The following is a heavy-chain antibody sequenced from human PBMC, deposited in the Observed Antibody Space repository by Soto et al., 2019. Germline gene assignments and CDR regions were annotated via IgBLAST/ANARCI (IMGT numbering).Heavy chain of an antibody. D-gene: IGHD4-17*01. CDR3: AKSDYGDYFPFDY. Sequence: QVQLVESGGGVVQPGRSLRLSCAASGFTFSSYGMHWVRQAPGKGLEWVAVISYDGSNKYYADSVKGRFTISRDNSKNTLYLQMNSLRAEDTAVYYCAKSDYGDYFPFDYWGQGTLVTVFS. J-gene: IGHJ4*02. CDR1: GFTFSSYG. CDR2: ISYDGSNK. V-gene: IGHV3-30*18.